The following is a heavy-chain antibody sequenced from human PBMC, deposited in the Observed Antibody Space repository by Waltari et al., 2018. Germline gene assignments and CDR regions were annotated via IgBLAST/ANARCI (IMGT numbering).Heavy chain of an antibody. CDR1: GGTFSSYA. CDR2: FLPILGVA. Sequence: QVQLVQSGAEVKKPGSSVKVSCKASGGTFSSYAISWCRQAPGQGLEWMGGFLPILGVANDEQRFQGRVPITADESRSTAYMELSSLGSEDTAGYYCARDAKSADWYFELWGRGTLVTVSS. J-gene: IGHJ2*01. CDR3: ARDAKSADWYFEL. D-gene: IGHD3-3*01. V-gene: IGHV1-69*04.